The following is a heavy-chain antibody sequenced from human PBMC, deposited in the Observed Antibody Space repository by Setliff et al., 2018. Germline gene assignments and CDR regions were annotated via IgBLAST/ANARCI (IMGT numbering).Heavy chain of an antibody. J-gene: IGHJ4*02. CDR3: TRAYSGSHDY. V-gene: IGHV4-4*02. Sequence: PSETLSLTCAVSGGSISSPNWWNWVRQPPGKGLEWIGEIYHSGTTTYNPSLKSRVTMSVDKSRNQFSLRLTSVTAADTAIYYCTRAYSGSHDYWGQGTLVTVSS. CDR1: GGSISSPNW. CDR2: IYHSGTT. D-gene: IGHD1-26*01.